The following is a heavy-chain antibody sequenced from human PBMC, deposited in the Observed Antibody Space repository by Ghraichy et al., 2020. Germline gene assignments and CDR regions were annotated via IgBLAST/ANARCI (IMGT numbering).Heavy chain of an antibody. J-gene: IGHJ6*02. D-gene: IGHD3-10*01. CDR3: ARERYTWSMVRGVYSYFYYPLGV. V-gene: IGHV4-59*01. CDR2: IYNSGIT. Sequence: SQTLSLTCTVSGASISSYYWSWIRQPPGKGLEWIGYIYNSGITDYNPSLKRRVTISLDTSKDQFSLDLSSVTAADTAVYYCARERYTWSMVRGVYSYFYYPLGVWGQGTTVTVS. CDR1: GASISSYY.